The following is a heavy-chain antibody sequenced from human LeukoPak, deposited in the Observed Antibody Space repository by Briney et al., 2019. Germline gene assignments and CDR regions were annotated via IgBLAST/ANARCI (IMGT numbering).Heavy chain of an antibody. Sequence: ASVKVSCKASGGTFSSYAISWVRQAPGQGLEWMGRIIPILGIANYAQKFRGRVTITADKSTSTAYMELSSLRSEDTAVYYCARDEWAGITMVRGVITHEISFDYWGQGTLVTVSS. J-gene: IGHJ4*02. D-gene: IGHD3-10*01. CDR3: ARDEWAGITMVRGVITHEISFDY. CDR2: IIPILGIA. V-gene: IGHV1-69*04. CDR1: GGTFSSYA.